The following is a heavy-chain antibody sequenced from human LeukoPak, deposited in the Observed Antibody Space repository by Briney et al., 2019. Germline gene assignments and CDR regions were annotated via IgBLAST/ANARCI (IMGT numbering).Heavy chain of an antibody. CDR2: ISSSSSYI. CDR1: GFTFSSYS. D-gene: IGHD2-21*02. V-gene: IGHV3-21*01. J-gene: IGHJ4*01. Sequence: GGSLRLSCAASGFTFSSYSMNWVRQAPGKGLEWVSSISSSSSYIYYADSVKGRFTISRDNDKNSLYLQMNSLRVEDTAVYYCGKSEVTIPDSHWGQGTPVTVSS. CDR3: GKSEVTIPDSH.